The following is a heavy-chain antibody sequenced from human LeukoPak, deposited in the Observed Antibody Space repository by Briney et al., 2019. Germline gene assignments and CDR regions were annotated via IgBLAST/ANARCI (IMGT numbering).Heavy chain of an antibody. CDR2: IIPIFGTA. CDR1: GGTFSSYA. V-gene: IGHV1-69*06. D-gene: IGHD3-3*01. J-gene: IGHJ4*02. CDR3: ARLKSGPTKDY. Sequence: ASVKVSCKASGGTFSSYAISWVRQAPGQGLEWMGGIIPIFGTANYAQKFQGRVTITADKSTSTAYMELSSLRSEDTAVYYCARLKSGPTKDYWGQGTLVTVSS.